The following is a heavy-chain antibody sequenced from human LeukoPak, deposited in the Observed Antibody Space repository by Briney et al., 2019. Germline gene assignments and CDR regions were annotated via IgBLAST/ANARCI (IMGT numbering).Heavy chain of an antibody. CDR1: GGTFSSYA. CDR3: ARAGSGYADY. D-gene: IGHD5-12*01. CDR2: IIPILGIA. V-gene: IGHV1-69*04. Sequence: SVKVSCKASGGTFSSYAISWVRQAPGQGLEWMGRIIPILGIANYAQKFQGRVTITADKSTSTAYMELSSLRSDDTAVYYRARAGSGYADYWGQGTLVTVSS. J-gene: IGHJ4*02.